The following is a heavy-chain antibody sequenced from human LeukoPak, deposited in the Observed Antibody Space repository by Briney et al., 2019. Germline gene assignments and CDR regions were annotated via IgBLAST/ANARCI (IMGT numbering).Heavy chain of an antibody. V-gene: IGHV4-59*01. CDR2: IYYSGST. CDR3: ARVLCSGGSCYYYYGMDV. CDR1: GGSISSYY. J-gene: IGHJ6*02. D-gene: IGHD2-15*01. Sequence: SETLSLTCTVSGGSISSYYWSWIRQPPGKGLEWTGYIYYSGSTNYNPSLKSRVTISVDTSKNQFSLKLSSVTAADTAVYYCARVLCSGGSCYYYYGMDVWGQGTTVTVSS.